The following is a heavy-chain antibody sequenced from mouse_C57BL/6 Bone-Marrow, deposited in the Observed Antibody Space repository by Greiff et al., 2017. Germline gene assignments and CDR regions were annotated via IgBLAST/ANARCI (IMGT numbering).Heavy chain of an antibody. D-gene: IGHD2-4*01. CDR2: IDPSGGYT. V-gene: IGHV1-50*01. CDR1: GYTFTSYW. CDR3: AGDDDRGNFDY. Sequence: VQLQQPGAELVKPGASVKLSCKASGYTFTSYWMQWVKQRPGQGLEWIGEIDPSGGYTNYNQKFKGKATLTVDTSSSTAYMQLSSLTSEDSAVXYCAGDDDRGNFDYWGQGTTLTVSS. J-gene: IGHJ2*01.